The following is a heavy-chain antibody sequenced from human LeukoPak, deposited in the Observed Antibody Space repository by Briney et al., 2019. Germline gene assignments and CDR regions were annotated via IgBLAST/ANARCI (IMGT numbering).Heavy chain of an antibody. J-gene: IGHJ4*02. D-gene: IGHD6-13*01. CDR2: IYYSGST. V-gene: IGHV4-39*01. CDR1: GGSISSSSYY. CDR3: ARHGVAAAGFDY. Sequence: PSETLSLTCTVSGGSISSSSYYWGWIRQPPGKGQEWIGSIYYSGSTYYNPSLKSRVTISVDTSKNQFSLKLSSVTAADTAVYYCARHGVAAAGFDYWGQGTLVTVSS.